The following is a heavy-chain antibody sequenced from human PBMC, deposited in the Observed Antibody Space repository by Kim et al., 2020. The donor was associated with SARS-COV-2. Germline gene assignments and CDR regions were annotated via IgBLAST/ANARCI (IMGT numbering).Heavy chain of an antibody. CDR3: ARLVHIVVVTAIPHYYYYMDV. CDR1: GFTFSSYS. V-gene: IGHV3-21*01. D-gene: IGHD2-21*02. CDR2: ISSSSSYI. J-gene: IGHJ6*03. Sequence: GGSLRLSCAASGFTFSSYSMNWVRQAPGKGLEWVSSISSSSSYIYYADSVKGRFTISRDNAKNSLYLQMNSLRAEDTAVYYCARLVHIVVVTAIPHYYYYMDVWGKGTTVTVSS.